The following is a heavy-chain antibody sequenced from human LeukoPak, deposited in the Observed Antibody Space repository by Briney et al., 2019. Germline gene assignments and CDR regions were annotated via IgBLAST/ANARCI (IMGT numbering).Heavy chain of an antibody. CDR3: AKDLVPQYYYGSGKEEYNWFDP. Sequence: GGSLRLSCAVSGFTFEDYGMSWVRQGPGKGLEWVSAISGSGGSTYYADSVKGRFTISRDNSKNTLYLQMNSLRAEDTAVYYCAKDLVPQYYYGSGKEEYNWFDPWGQGTLVTVSS. D-gene: IGHD3-10*01. CDR2: ISGSGGST. J-gene: IGHJ5*02. V-gene: IGHV3-23*01. CDR1: GFTFEDYG.